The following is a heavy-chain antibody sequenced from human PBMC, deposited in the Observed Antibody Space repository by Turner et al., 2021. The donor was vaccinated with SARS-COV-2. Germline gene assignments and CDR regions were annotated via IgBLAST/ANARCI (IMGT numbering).Heavy chain of an antibody. D-gene: IGHD5-12*01. J-gene: IGHJ6*02. CDR3: AKVSPNRGLRPYYYYYGMDV. CDR1: GFTFSSYG. Sequence: QVQLVESGGGVVQPGRSLRLSCAASGFTFSSYGMHWVRQAPGKGLEWVAVISYDGSNKYYADSVKGRFTISRDNSKNTLYLQMKSLRAEDTAVYYCAKVSPNRGLRPYYYYYGMDVWGQGTTVTVSS. CDR2: ISYDGSNK. V-gene: IGHV3-30*18.